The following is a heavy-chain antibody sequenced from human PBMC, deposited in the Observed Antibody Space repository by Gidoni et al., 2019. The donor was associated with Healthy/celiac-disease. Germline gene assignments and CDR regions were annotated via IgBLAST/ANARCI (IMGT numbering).Heavy chain of an antibody. V-gene: IGHV3-21*06. CDR2: ISSSSSYI. J-gene: IGHJ4*02. CDR3: ASRTAGAVDTAMFY. D-gene: IGHD5-18*01. Sequence: EVQLVESGGGLVKPGGSLRLSCAASGFTFSSYSMNWVRQAPGKGLEWVSSISSSSSYIYYADSVKGRFTISRDNAKNSLYLQMNSLRAEDTAVYYCASRTAGAVDTAMFYWGQGTLVTVSS. CDR1: GFTFSSYS.